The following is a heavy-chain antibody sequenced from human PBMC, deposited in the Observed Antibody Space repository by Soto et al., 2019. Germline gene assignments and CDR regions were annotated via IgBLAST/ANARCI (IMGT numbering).Heavy chain of an antibody. CDR3: ARRIAVAGAAYFDY. CDR2: IYYGGST. Sequence: SETLSLTCTVSGGSISSGCYYWTWIRQPPGKGLEWIGYIYYGGSTHYNPSLKSRVTISVGTSKNQFSLNLSSVTAADTAVYYCARRIAVAGAAYFDYWGQGTLVTVSS. V-gene: IGHV4-31*03. D-gene: IGHD6-19*01. CDR1: GGSISSGCYY. J-gene: IGHJ4*02.